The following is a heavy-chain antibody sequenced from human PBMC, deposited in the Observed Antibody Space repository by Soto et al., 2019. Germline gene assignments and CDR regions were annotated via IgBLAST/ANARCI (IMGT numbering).Heavy chain of an antibody. CDR2: IKSKTDGGTT. CDR1: GVTFSNAW. Sequence: GGALGHCCAVSGVTFSNAWMSWVRQAPGRGLEWVGRIKSKTDGGTTDYAAPVKGRFTISRDDSKNTLYLQMNSLKTEDTAVYYCTTDIRQVRYSYGSGSRRDVLDVWGHGT. D-gene: IGHD3-10*01. V-gene: IGHV3-15*01. J-gene: IGHJ6*02. CDR3: TTDIRQVRYSYGSGSRRDVLDV.